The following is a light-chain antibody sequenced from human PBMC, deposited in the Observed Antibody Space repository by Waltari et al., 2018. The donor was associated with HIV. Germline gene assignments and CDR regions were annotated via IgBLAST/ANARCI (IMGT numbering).Light chain of an antibody. J-gene: IGKJ1*01. Sequence: EIVMTQSPATLSVSPGERASLSCRASQSFSSNLAWYQQKPGQAPRLLIYGASTRATGIPARFRCSGSGTEFTLTISSLQSEDFAVYYCQQYNKWPPTFGQGTKVEIK. V-gene: IGKV3-15*01. CDR2: GAS. CDR3: QQYNKWPPT. CDR1: QSFSSN.